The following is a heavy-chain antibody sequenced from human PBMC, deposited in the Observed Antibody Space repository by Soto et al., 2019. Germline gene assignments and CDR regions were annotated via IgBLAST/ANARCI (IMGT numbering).Heavy chain of an antibody. CDR1: GYTFTSYA. CDR3: ASYGSGSYHPLSAFDI. D-gene: IGHD3-10*01. Sequence: ASVKVSCKASGYTFTSYAMHWVRQAPGQRLEWMGWINAGNGNTKYSQKFQGRVTMTRDTSTSTVYMELSSLRSEDTAVYYCASYGSGSYHPLSAFDIWGQGTMVTVSS. V-gene: IGHV1-3*01. CDR2: INAGNGNT. J-gene: IGHJ3*02.